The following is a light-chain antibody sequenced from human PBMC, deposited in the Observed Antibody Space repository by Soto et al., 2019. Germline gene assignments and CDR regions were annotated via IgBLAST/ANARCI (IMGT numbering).Light chain of an antibody. CDR3: SSYTTSNTRQIV. J-gene: IGLJ1*01. CDR1: SSDVGGYNY. V-gene: IGLV2-14*03. Sequence: QSVLTQPASVSGSPGQSITISCTGTSSDVGGYNYVSWYQHHPGKAPKLIIYDVTNRPSGVSNPFSGSKSGNTASLTISGLQPEYEADYYCSSYTTSNTRQIVFVTGTKVTVL. CDR2: DVT.